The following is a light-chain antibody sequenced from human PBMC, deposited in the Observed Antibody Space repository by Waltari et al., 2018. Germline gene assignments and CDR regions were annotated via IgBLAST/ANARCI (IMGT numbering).Light chain of an antibody. CDR1: SSDGDDYRT. V-gene: IGLV2-14*03. CDR3: SYYPDTHTPVV. CDR2: DVS. J-gene: IGLJ2*01. Sequence: QSALTQPASVSGSPGQPVTISCTGVSSDGDDYRTISWFRQHPGKAPKPILYDVSNRASDISNRFSGYKSGNTASLTISRLQADDEADYFCSYYPDTHTPVVFGGGTKLTV.